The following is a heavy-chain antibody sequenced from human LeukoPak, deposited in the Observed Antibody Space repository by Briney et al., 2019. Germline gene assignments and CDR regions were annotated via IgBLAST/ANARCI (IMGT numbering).Heavy chain of an antibody. CDR2: ITSGGRT. CDR3: ARSIPPDF. Sequence: PAGGSLRLSCVPSGFTFTTYAMNWVRQAPGKGLEWVSGITSGGRTYYVDSVKGRFTISRDSSKNTLYLQMTSLRADDTALYYCARSIPPDFWGQGTLVTVSS. D-gene: IGHD1-26*01. CDR1: GFTFTTYA. J-gene: IGHJ4*02. V-gene: IGHV3-23*01.